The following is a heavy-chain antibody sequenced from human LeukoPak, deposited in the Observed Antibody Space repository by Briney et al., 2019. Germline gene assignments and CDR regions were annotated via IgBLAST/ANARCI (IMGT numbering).Heavy chain of an antibody. CDR2: INHSGST. CDR1: GGSFSGYY. V-gene: IGHV4-34*01. Sequence: SETLSLTCAVYGGSFSGYYWSWIRQPPGKGLEWIGEINHSGSTNYNPSLKSRVTISVDTSKNQFSLKLSSVTAADTAVYYCASSGGGSSDYWGQGTLVIVSS. J-gene: IGHJ4*02. D-gene: IGHD1-26*01. CDR3: ASSGGGSSDY.